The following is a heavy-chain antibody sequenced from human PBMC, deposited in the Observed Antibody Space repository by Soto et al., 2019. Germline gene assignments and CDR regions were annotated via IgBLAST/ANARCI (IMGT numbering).Heavy chain of an antibody. J-gene: IGHJ4*02. V-gene: IGHV4-30-2*01. CDR2: IYHSGST. D-gene: IGHD4-17*01. CDR1: GGSISSGGYS. Sequence: QLQLQESGSGLVKPSQTLSLTCAVSGGSISSGGYSWSWIRQPPGKGLEWIGYIYHSGSTYYNPSLKSRVTISVDRSKNQVSLKLSSVTAADTAVYSCASGDDHGDWPGFDYWGQGTLVTVSS. CDR3: ASGDDHGDWPGFDY.